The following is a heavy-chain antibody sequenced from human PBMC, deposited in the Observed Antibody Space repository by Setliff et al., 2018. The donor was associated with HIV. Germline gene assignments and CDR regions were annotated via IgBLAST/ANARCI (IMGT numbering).Heavy chain of an antibody. D-gene: IGHD6-13*01. J-gene: IGHJ4*02. CDR3: AGFPLSSSWYIY. V-gene: IGHV4-4*02. CDR1: GGSINSNNW. Sequence: SETLSLTCAVSGGSINSNNWWSWVRQPPGKGLEWIGEIYHFGSTNYNPSLKSRVTISVDKSKNQFSLKLSSVTAADTAVYYCAGFPLSSSWYIYWGQGTLVTVSS. CDR2: IYHFGST.